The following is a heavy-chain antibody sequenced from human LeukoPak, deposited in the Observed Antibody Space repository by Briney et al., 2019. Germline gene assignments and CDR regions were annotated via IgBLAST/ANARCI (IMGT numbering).Heavy chain of an antibody. V-gene: IGHV3-30*02. CDR3: AKDQGKGYCSSTSCPMGSDY. Sequence: GGSLRLSCAASGFTFSSYGMHWVRQAPGKGLEWVAFIRYDGSNKYYADSVKGRFTISRDNSKNTLYLQMNSLRAEDTAVYYCAKDQGKGYCSSTSCPMGSDYWGQGTLVTVSS. CDR1: GFTFSSYG. J-gene: IGHJ4*02. D-gene: IGHD2-2*01. CDR2: IRYDGSNK.